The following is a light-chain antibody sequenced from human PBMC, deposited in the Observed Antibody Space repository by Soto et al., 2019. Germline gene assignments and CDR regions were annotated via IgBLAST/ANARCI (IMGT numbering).Light chain of an antibody. V-gene: IGLV1-47*02. J-gene: IGLJ1*01. CDR3: AAWDASLSGNV. CDR1: SSNIGSYP. Sequence: QSVLTQSPSASGTPGQRVTISCYGSSSNIGSYPVYWYQQLPGTAPKLLINSDDQRPSGVPDRFSASKSGTSASLAISGLRSEDEADYYCAAWDASLSGNVFGAGTKVTLL. CDR2: SDD.